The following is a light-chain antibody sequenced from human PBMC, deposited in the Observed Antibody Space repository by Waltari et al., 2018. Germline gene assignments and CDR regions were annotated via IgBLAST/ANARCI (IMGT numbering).Light chain of an antibody. CDR3: QQYYDTPLS. J-gene: IGKJ4*01. V-gene: IGKV4-1*01. CDR2: LAS. CDR1: QSIFYGSNNKNY. Sequence: DIVMTQSPDSLAVSLGERATINCKSSQSIFYGSNNKNYLAWYQQKPRQPPSLLLYLASTRESGVPDRVSGSGSGKDFTLTISSLQAEDVAVYYCQQYYDTPLSFGGGTKVEIK.